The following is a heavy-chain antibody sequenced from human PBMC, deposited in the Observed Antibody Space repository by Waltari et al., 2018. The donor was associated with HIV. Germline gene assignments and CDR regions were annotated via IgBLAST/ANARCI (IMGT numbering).Heavy chain of an antibody. V-gene: IGHV3-15*02. CDR2: IRSKTDGGAT. J-gene: IGHJ4*02. CDR1: GITFKNAW. Sequence: VQLVESGGAFVTPGGSLKISCAVSGITFKNAWLSWVRPAPGKGLQWLGHIRSKTDGGATDYAAPLSGRFAISTDDFNNTMFLEMKTLKVDDTAVYYCTTFEMGTTRNFWGQGTLVTVSS. D-gene: IGHD1-26*01. CDR3: TTFEMGTTRNF.